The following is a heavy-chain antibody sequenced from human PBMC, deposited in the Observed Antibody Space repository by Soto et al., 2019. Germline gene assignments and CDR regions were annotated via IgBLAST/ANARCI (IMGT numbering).Heavy chain of an antibody. J-gene: IGHJ4*02. Sequence: GGSLRLSCAASGFTFSNYAMSWVRQAPGKGLEWVSGISSAGNTYYADSVKGRFTISRDNSKNTLSLQMSSLRVEDTAIYYCAKQIRDGTSSPYYFDYWGQGTRVTVS. CDR1: GFTFSNYA. D-gene: IGHD6-6*01. CDR3: AKQIRDGTSSPYYFDY. V-gene: IGHV3-23*01. CDR2: ISSAGNT.